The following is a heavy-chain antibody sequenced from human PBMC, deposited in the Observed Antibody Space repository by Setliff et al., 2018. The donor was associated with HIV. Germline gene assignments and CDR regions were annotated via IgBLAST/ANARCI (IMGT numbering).Heavy chain of an antibody. V-gene: IGHV3-11*03. J-gene: IGHJ4*02. CDR2: ISSSSSYT. D-gene: IGHD3-22*01. CDR3: ARASYYYDSSGWVDY. Sequence: PGGSLRLSCAASGFTFSDYYMSWTRQAPGKGLERVSYISSSSSYTNYADSVKGRFTISRDNAKNSLYLQMNSLRAEDTAVYYCARASYYYDSSGWVDYWGQGTLVTVSS. CDR1: GFTFSDYY.